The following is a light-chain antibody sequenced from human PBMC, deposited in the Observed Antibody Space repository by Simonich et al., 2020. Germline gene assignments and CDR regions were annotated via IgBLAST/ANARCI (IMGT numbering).Light chain of an antibody. V-gene: IGKV4-1*01. CDR2: WAS. CDR3: QQYYSTPWT. Sequence: DIVMTKSPDSLDVSLGERATINCKSSQSVLYISNNQNYLAGYQQKPGQPPKLLIYWASTRESGVPDRFSGSGSGTDFTLTISSLQAEDVAVYYCQQYYSTPWTFGQGTKVEIK. J-gene: IGKJ1*01. CDR1: QSVLYISNNQNY.